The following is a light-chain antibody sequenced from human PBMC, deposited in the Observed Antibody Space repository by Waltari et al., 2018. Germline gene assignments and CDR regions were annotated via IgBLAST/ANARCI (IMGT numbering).Light chain of an antibody. Sequence: QSVLTQPPSASGTPGQRVTISCSGSSSNIGSNTVNWYQQLPGTAPKLLIYSNTQRPSGVPDRFSGSKSGTSASLAISGLQSEDEADYYCAAWDDSLLVVFGGGTKLTVL. CDR3: AAWDDSLLVV. V-gene: IGLV1-44*01. CDR1: SSNIGSNT. J-gene: IGLJ2*01. CDR2: SNT.